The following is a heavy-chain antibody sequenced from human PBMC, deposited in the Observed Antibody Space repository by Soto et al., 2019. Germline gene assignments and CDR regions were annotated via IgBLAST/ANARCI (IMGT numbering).Heavy chain of an antibody. V-gene: IGHV3-30*19. D-gene: IGHD6-19*01. CDR2: ISKDGLDR. CDR3: ASPREGQWLVFDH. Sequence: GGSLRLSCVVSGFTFSDFGMHWVRQSPGEGLAWVASISKDGLDRYYSESVKGRFTISRDDSKNTVFLQMNSLKVEDTAAYFCASPREGQWLVFDHWGQRTLVSVSS. J-gene: IGHJ4*02. CDR1: GFTFSDFG.